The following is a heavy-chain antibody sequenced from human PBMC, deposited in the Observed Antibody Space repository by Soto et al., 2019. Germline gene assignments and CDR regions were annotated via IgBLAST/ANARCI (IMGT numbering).Heavy chain of an antibody. J-gene: IGHJ4*02. CDR2: IYFTGST. CDR1: GGSINDNAYY. Sequence: QVQLQESGPGLVKSSQTLSLTCTVSGGSINDNAYYWTWIRQRPGKGLEWIGYIYFTGSTYFNPSLKIRVSMSIDTSKNQFSLKLTSVTAADTAVYYCARDNYGSGFDYWGQGTLVTVSS. V-gene: IGHV4-31*03. CDR3: ARDNYGSGFDY. D-gene: IGHD3-10*01.